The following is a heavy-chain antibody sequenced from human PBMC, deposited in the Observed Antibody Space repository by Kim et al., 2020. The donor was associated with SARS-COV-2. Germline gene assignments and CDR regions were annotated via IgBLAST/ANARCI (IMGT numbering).Heavy chain of an antibody. CDR2: TYYRSKWYS. D-gene: IGHD1-1*01. CDR3: ARQPDQLPAACDY. V-gene: IGHV6-1*01. Sequence: SQTLSLTCGISGDSVSSNTAAWNWIRQSPSRGLEWLGRTYYRSKWYSDYAGSVQSRIIVNADTSKNQFSLQLNSLTPEDTAVYYCARQPDQLPAACDYWGQGTLVTVST. CDR1: GDSVSSNTAA. J-gene: IGHJ4*02.